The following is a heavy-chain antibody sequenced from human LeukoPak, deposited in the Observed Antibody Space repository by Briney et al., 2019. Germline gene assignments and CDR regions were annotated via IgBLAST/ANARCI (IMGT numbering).Heavy chain of an antibody. Sequence: SVKVSCKASGGTFSSYAIGWVRQAPGQGLEWMGGIIPIFGPANYAQKFQDRVTITADESTSTAYMELSSLRSEDTAVYYCARAFVVVAATPNWFDPWGQGTLVTVSP. V-gene: IGHV1-69*13. D-gene: IGHD2-15*01. CDR3: ARAFVVVAATPNWFDP. J-gene: IGHJ5*02. CDR2: IIPIFGPA. CDR1: GGTFSSYA.